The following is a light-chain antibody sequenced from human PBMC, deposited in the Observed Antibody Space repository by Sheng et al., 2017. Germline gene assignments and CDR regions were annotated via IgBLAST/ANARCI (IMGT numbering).Light chain of an antibody. V-gene: IGKV1-5*03. CDR2: KAS. Sequence: DIQMTQSPSTLSASVGDRVTITCRASQSISSSLAWYQQKPGRAPKLLIYKASTLESGVPSRFSGSGSGTEFILTISSLQPVDFATYYCQQYKSYPRTFGQGTKVEIK. CDR1: QSISSS. CDR3: QQYKSYPRT. J-gene: IGKJ1*01.